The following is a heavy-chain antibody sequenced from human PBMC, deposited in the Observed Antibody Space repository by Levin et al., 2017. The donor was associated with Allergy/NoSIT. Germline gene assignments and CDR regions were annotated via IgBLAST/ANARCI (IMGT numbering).Heavy chain of an antibody. CDR2: IYSGGST. Sequence: PGESLKISCAASGFTVSSNYMSWVRQAPGKGLEWVSVIYSGGSTYYADSVKGRFTISRDNSKNTLYLQMNSLRAEDTAVYYCARGGIQWELPYYWGQGTLVTVSS. CDR1: GFTVSSNY. J-gene: IGHJ4*02. V-gene: IGHV3-53*01. D-gene: IGHD1-26*01. CDR3: ARGGIQWELPYY.